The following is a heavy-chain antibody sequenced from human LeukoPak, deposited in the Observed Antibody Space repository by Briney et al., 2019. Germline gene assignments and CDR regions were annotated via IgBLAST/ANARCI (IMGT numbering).Heavy chain of an antibody. V-gene: IGHV7-4-1*02. Sequence: GASVKVSCKASGYTFTSYYMHWVRQAPGQGLEWMGRINTNSGNPTYAQGFTGRFVFSLDTSVSTAYLQISSLKAEDTAVYYCARAKPIGPGNKGLEGTRTFDYWGQGTLVTVSS. CDR3: ARAKPIGPGNKGLEGTRTFDY. CDR1: GYTFTSYY. CDR2: INTNSGNP. J-gene: IGHJ4*02. D-gene: IGHD3-3*01.